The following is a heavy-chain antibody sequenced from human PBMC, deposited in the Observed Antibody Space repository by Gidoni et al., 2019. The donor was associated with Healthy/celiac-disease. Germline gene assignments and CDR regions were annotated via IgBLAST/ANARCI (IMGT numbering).Heavy chain of an antibody. D-gene: IGHD2-15*01. J-gene: IGHJ6*02. CDR1: GYTFTSYS. V-gene: IGHV1-46*01. CDR3: ARYCSGGSCYYYGMDV. Sequence: QVQLVQSGAEVKKPGASVKVSCTASGYTFTSYSMHWVRQAPGQGLEWMGIINPSGGSTSYAQTFQGRVTMTRDTSTSTVYMELSSLRSEDTAVYYCARYCSGGSCYYYGMDVWGQGTTVTVSS. CDR2: INPSGGST.